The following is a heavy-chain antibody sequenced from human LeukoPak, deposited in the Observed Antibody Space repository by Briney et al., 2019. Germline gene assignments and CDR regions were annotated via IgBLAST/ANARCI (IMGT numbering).Heavy chain of an antibody. D-gene: IGHD6-6*01. CDR3: ARGVIAARPSWFDP. Sequence: PGGSLRLSCAASGFTFSSYSMNWVRQAPGKGLEWVSSISSSSSYIYYADSVKGRFTISRDNAKNSLYLQMNSLRAEDTAVYYCARGVIAARPSWFDPWGQGTLVTVSS. J-gene: IGHJ5*02. V-gene: IGHV3-21*01. CDR1: GFTFSSYS. CDR2: ISSSSSYI.